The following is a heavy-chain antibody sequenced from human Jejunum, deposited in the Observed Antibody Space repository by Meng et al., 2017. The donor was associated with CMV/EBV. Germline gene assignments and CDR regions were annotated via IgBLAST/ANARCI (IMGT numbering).Heavy chain of an antibody. Sequence: AAGVTVNKHYMTWVRQAPGKGREWVSLIYSGGGTYYGDSVKGRFTISRDNSKNTLYLQMNTLRAEDTAVYYCARGDYYEKDYYFDYWGRGTMVTVSS. CDR1: GVTVNKHY. J-gene: IGHJ4*02. V-gene: IGHV3-53*01. D-gene: IGHD3-22*01. CDR3: ARGDYYEKDYYFDY. CDR2: IYSGGGT.